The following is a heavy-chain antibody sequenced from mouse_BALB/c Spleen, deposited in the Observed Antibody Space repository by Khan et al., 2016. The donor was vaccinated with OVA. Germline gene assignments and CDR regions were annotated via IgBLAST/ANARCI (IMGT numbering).Heavy chain of an antibody. V-gene: IGHV1S137*01. D-gene: IGHD1-1*02. CDR3: TRGGKFAY. Sequence: QVQLHQPGAELVRPGVSVKISCKVSGYKFTDYAMHWVKQSHAKGLEWIGVISTYYGDADYSQKFKGKATMTVDSSSSTAYLELARLTSEDSALYYWTRGGKFAYWGQGTLVTVSA. J-gene: IGHJ3*01. CDR2: ISTYYGDA. CDR1: GYKFTDYA.